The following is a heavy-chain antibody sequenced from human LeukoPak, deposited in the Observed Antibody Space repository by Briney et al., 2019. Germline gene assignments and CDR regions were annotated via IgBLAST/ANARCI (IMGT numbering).Heavy chain of an antibody. CDR1: GYTFTSYY. J-gene: IGHJ4*02. Sequence: ASVKVSCKASGYTFTSYYMHWVRQAPGQGLEWMGIINPSGGSASYAQKFQGRVTMTRDMSTSTVYMELSSLRSEDTAVYYCARDSAYYGDIEYYFDYWGQGTLVTVSS. V-gene: IGHV1-46*01. CDR2: INPSGGSA. D-gene: IGHD4-17*01. CDR3: ARDSAYYGDIEYYFDY.